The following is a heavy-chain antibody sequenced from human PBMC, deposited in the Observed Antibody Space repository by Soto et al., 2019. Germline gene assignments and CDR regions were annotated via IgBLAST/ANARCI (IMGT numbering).Heavy chain of an antibody. V-gene: IGHV4-61*01. CDR1: GGSVSSGSYY. D-gene: IGHD4-4*01. Sequence: LSLTCTVSGGSVSSGSYYWSWIRQPPGKGLEWIGYIYYSGSTNYNPSLKSRVTISVDTSKNQFSLKLSSVTAADTAVYYCARKVYSNYYYYYYYGMDVWGQGTTVTVSS. J-gene: IGHJ6*02. CDR2: IYYSGST. CDR3: ARKVYSNYYYYYYYGMDV.